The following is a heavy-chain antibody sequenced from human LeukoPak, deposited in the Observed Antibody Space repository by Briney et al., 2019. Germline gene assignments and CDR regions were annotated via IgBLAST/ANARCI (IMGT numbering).Heavy chain of an antibody. CDR2: IYSGGST. CDR3: ARDRIYYCDTNHYYYGMDV. Sequence: PGGSLRLSCAASGFTFSNYAMSWVRQAPGKGLEWVSVIYSGGSTYYADSVKGRFTISRDNSKNTLYLQMNSLRAEDTAVYYCARDRIYYCDTNHYYYGMDVWGQGTTVTVSS. J-gene: IGHJ6*02. CDR1: GFTFSNYA. D-gene: IGHD3-22*01. V-gene: IGHV3-53*01.